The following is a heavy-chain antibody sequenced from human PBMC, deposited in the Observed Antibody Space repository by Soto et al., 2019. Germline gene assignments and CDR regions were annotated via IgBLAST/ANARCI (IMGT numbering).Heavy chain of an antibody. J-gene: IGHJ5*02. CDR3: ARGDCTYCGGDCYSYNWFDP. V-gene: IGHV1-69*12. D-gene: IGHD2-21*02. Sequence: QVQLVQSGAEVKKPGSSVKVSCKASGGTFSSYAISWLRQAPGQGLEWMGGIIPIFGTANYAQKFQGRVTITADESTSTAYMELSSRRSEDTAVYYCARGDCTYCGGDCYSYNWFDPWGHGTLVTVSS. CDR2: IIPIFGTA. CDR1: GGTFSSYA.